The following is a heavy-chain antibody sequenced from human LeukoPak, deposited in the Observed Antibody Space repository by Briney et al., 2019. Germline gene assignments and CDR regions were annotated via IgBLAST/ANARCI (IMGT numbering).Heavy chain of an antibody. CDR2: IYYSGST. D-gene: IGHD3-10*01. V-gene: IGHV4-59*01. Sequence: PSETLSLTCSVSAGSISSYSWSWIRQPPGKGLEWVGFIYYSGSTNYSPSLKSRVTISVDTSKSQFSLKLSSVTAADPAVYYCARGFGVRGVRHPYLYVCGKGTTVTVSS. CDR3: ARGFGVRGVRHPYLYV. J-gene: IGHJ6*03. CDR1: AGSISSYS.